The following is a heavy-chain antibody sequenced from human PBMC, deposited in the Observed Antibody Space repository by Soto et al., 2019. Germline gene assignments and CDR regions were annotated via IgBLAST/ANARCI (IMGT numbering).Heavy chain of an antibody. CDR2: IYYSGST. J-gene: IGHJ3*02. V-gene: IGHV4-59*08. Sequence: QVQLQESGPGLVKPSETLSLTCTVSGGSISSYYWRWIRQPPGKGLEWIGYIYYSGSTNYNPSLSSRVTISVDTSKNQFSLKLSSVTAADTAVYYCATGRYGAEGAFDIWGQGTMVTVSS. CDR3: ATGRYGAEGAFDI. D-gene: IGHD4-17*01. CDR1: GGSISSYY.